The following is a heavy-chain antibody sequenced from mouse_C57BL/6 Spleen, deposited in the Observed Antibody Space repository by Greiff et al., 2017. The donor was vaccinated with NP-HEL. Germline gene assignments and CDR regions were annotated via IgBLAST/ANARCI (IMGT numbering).Heavy chain of an antibody. CDR2: INPNYGTT. D-gene: IGHD2-1*01. Sequence: EVQLQESGPELVKPGASVKISCKASGYSFTDYNMNWVKQSNGKSLEWIGVINPNYGTTSYNQKFKGKATLTVDQSSSTAYMQLNSLTSEDSAVYYCARRIYYGNYDAMDYWGQGTSVTVSS. J-gene: IGHJ4*01. CDR1: GYSFTDYN. CDR3: ARRIYYGNYDAMDY. V-gene: IGHV1-39*01.